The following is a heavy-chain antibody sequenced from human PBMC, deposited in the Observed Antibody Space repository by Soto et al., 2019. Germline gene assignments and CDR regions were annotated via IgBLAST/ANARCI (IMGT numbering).Heavy chain of an antibody. D-gene: IGHD6-13*01. Sequence: PGGSLRLSCSAAGFTFSSYSMNWVRQAPGKGLEWVSYISSSSSTIYYADSVKGRFTISRDNAKNSLYLQMNSLRAEDTAVYCCARDSQLYSSSWYLNWFEPWGQGTLVTVSS. CDR3: ARDSQLYSSSWYLNWFEP. CDR1: GFTFSSYS. V-gene: IGHV3-48*01. J-gene: IGHJ5*02. CDR2: ISSSSSTI.